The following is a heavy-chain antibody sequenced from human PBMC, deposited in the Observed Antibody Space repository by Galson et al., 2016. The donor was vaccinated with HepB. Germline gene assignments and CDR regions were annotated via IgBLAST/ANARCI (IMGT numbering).Heavy chain of an antibody. V-gene: IGHV3-74*01. J-gene: IGHJ6*02. D-gene: IGHD2-2*01. Sequence: SLRLSCAAFGFTFSDYWMHWVRQAPGKGLVWVSRINSDGSTTDSAGSVRGRFTISRDNAKNTLYLQMNSLRAEDTAVYYCARDARSSRRTARYYYGLDVWGQGTTVTGSS. CDR2: INSDGSTT. CDR3: ARDARSSRRTARYYYGLDV. CDR1: GFTFSDYW.